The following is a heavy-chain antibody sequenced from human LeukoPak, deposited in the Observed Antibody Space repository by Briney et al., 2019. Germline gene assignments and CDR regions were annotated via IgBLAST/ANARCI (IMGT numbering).Heavy chain of an antibody. V-gene: IGHV1-2*02. D-gene: IGHD4-17*01. CDR1: AYTFTDFD. CDR3: ARDYGDYSDY. CDR2: INPNTGDT. J-gene: IGHJ4*02. Sequence: ASVKVSCKASAYTFTDFDLRWVRQAPGQGLEWMGWINPNTGDTNSAQKFQGRVTMTRDTSISTAYMKLSRLRSDDTAVYYCARDYGDYSDYWGQGTLVTVSS.